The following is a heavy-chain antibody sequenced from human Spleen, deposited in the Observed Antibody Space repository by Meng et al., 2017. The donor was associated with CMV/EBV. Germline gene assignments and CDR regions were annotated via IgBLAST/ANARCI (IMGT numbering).Heavy chain of an antibody. Sequence: ASVKVSCKASGYTFTGYYIHWVRQAPGQGPEWMGWINPNRGGTKYSQKFQGRVTMTRDTSINTAYMELSRLRSDDTAVYYCARVLLAGMRADYYYGMDVWGQGTTVTVSS. V-gene: IGHV1-2*02. CDR2: INPNRGGT. J-gene: IGHJ6*02. CDR3: ARVLLAGMRADYYYGMDV. CDR1: GYTFTGYY. D-gene: IGHD2-8*01.